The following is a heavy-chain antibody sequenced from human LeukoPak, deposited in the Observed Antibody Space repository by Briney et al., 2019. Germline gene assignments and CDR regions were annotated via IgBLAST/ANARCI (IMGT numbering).Heavy chain of an antibody. CDR3: ARSAPQEWLLRAGDYYYYYMDV. Sequence: GASVKVSCKASGGTFSSYAISWGRQAPGQGLEWRGGIIPIFGTANYAQKFQGRVTITADKSTSTAYMELSSLRSEDTAVYYCARSAPQEWLLRAGDYYYYYMDVWGKGTTVTVSS. CDR2: IIPIFGTA. CDR1: GGTFSSYA. D-gene: IGHD3-3*01. J-gene: IGHJ6*03. V-gene: IGHV1-69*06.